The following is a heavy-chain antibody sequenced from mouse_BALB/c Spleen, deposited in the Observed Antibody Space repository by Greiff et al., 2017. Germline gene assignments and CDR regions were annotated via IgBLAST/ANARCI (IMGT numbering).Heavy chain of an antibody. D-gene: IGHD1-2*01. Sequence: EVKLVESGGGLVQPGGSLKLSCAASGFTFSSYTMSWVRQTPEKRLEWVAYISNGGGSTYYPDTVKGRFTISRDNAKNTLYLQMSSLKSEDTAMYYCARQGHYYGYPYYFDDWGQGTTLTVSS. J-gene: IGHJ2*01. CDR3: ARQGHYYGYPYYFDD. CDR2: ISNGGGST. V-gene: IGHV5-12-2*01. CDR1: GFTFSSYT.